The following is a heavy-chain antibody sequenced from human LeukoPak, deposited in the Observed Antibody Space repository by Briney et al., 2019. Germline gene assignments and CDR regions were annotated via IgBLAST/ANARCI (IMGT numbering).Heavy chain of an antibody. CDR1: GLTFSSYG. D-gene: IGHD3-3*01. CDR3: ARDLRHFNDFWSGSSDAFDI. J-gene: IGHJ3*02. V-gene: IGHV3-33*01. Sequence: GGSLRLSCAASGLTFSSYGMHWVRQAPGKGLEWVAVIWYDGSNKYYADSVKGRFTISRDNSKNTLYLQMNSLRAEDTAVYYCARDLRHFNDFWSGSSDAFDIWGQGTMVTVSS. CDR2: IWYDGSNK.